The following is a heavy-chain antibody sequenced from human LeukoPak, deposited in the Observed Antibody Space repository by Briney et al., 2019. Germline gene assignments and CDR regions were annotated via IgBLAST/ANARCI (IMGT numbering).Heavy chain of an antibody. D-gene: IGHD3-16*01. CDR2: INTKSGDA. Sequence: ASVKVSCKASGSTFSDYHINWVRQASGQGPVWMGWINTKSGDAKYNQAFQGRVTMTRDTSISTAYMELNRLRSDDTAMYYCARGEYSNGYPYRLDSWGQGTLVTVSS. V-gene: IGHV1-2*02. CDR1: GSTFSDYH. CDR3: ARGEYSNGYPYRLDS. J-gene: IGHJ4*02.